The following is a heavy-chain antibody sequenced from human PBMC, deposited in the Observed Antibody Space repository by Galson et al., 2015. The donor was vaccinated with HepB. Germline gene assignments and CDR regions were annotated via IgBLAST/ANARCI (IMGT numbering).Heavy chain of an antibody. D-gene: IGHD1-26*01. CDR3: ARGFVGGAYYYYGMDV. J-gene: IGHJ6*02. CDR1: GFTFSSYS. V-gene: IGHV3-48*04. CDR2: ISSSSSTI. Sequence: SLRLSCAASGFTFSSYSMNWVRQAPGEGLEWVSYISSSSSTIYYADSVKGRFTISRDNAKNSLYLQMNSLRAEDTAVYYCARGFVGGAYYYYGMDVWGQGTTVTVSS.